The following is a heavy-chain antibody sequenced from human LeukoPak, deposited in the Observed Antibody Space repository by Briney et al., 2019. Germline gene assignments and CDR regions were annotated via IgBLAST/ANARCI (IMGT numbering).Heavy chain of an antibody. V-gene: IGHV3-23*01. CDR3: AKTDGFPYYFDY. J-gene: IGHJ4*02. CDR1: GFTFSSYA. Sequence: PGGSLRLSCAASGFTFSSYAMVWVRQAPGKGLEWVSAISGSGGTTYYADSVKGRFTISRDNSKNTLYLQMNSLRAEDTAVYYCAKTDGFPYYFDYWGQGTLVTVSS. CDR2: ISGSGGTT. D-gene: IGHD5-24*01.